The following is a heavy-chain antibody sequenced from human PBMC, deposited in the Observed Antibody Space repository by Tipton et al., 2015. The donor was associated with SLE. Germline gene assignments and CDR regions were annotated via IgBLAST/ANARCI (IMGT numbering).Heavy chain of an antibody. Sequence: TLSLTCTVSGGSISSGGYYWSWIRQHPGKGLEWIGYIYYSGSTYYNPSLKSRVTISVDTSKNQFSLKLSSATAADTAVYYCARARSSSSRSGYYYYYMDVWGKGTTVTVSS. V-gene: IGHV4-31*03. CDR3: ARARSSSSRSGYYYYYMDV. D-gene: IGHD6-6*01. J-gene: IGHJ6*03. CDR1: GGSISSGGYY. CDR2: IYYSGST.